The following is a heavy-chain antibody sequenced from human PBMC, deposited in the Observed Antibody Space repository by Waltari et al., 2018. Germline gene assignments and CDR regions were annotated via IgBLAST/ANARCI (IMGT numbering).Heavy chain of an antibody. D-gene: IGHD2-15*01. V-gene: IGHV1-46*01. CDR3: ARGPYCSGGSCFPFDY. CDR2: INPSGGST. CDR1: GYTFTSYY. Sequence: QVQLVQSGAEVKKPGASVKVSCKASGYTFTSYYMHWVRQAPGQGLEWMGIINPSGGSTSYAQKFQGRVTMTRDTSTSTGYMELSSLRSEDTAVYYCARGPYCSGGSCFPFDYWGQGTLVTVSS. J-gene: IGHJ4*02.